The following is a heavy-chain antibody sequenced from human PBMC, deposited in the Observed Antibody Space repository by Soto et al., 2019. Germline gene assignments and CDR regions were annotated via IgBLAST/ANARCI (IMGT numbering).Heavy chain of an antibody. CDR2: IYYSGST. V-gene: IGHV4-30-4*01. Sequence: SETLSLTCTVSGGSISSGDYYWSWIRQPPGKGLEWIGYIYYSGSTYYNPSLKSRVTISVDTSKNQFSLKLSSVTAADTAVYYCARGYGEYSGYDPGYFDYWGQGTLVTDSS. J-gene: IGHJ4*02. CDR3: ARGYGEYSGYDPGYFDY. CDR1: GGSISSGDYY. D-gene: IGHD5-12*01.